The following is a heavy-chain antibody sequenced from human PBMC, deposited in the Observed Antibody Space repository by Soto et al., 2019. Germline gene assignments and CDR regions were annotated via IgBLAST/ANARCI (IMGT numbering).Heavy chain of an antibody. CDR1: GDSVSSNSAA. Sequence: SQTLSLTCAISGDSVSSNSAAWNWIRLSPSRGLEWLARTYYRSRWYNDYAVSVKSRITINPDTSKNQFSLQLNSVTPEDTAVYYCATLSSEYCSSTSCPPDYYYYYYMDVWGKGTTVTVSS. CDR3: ATLSSEYCSSTSCPPDYYYYYYMDV. CDR2: TYYRSRWYN. D-gene: IGHD2-2*01. J-gene: IGHJ6*03. V-gene: IGHV6-1*01.